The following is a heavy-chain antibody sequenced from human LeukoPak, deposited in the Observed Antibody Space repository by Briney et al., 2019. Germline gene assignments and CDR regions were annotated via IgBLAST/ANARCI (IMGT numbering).Heavy chain of an antibody. CDR1: GGSISSYY. J-gene: IGHJ4*02. CDR2: IYYSGST. V-gene: IGHV4-59*12. D-gene: IGHD3-10*01. CDR3: ARGYYYGSESYSDY. Sequence: SETLSLTCTVSGGSISSYYWSWIRQPPGKGLEWIGYIYYSGSTNYNPSLKSRVTISVDTSKNQFSLKLSSVTAADTAVYYCARGYYYGSESYSDYWGQGTLVTVSS.